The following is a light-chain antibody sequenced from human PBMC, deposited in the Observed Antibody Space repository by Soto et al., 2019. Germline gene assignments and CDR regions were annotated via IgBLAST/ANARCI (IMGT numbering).Light chain of an antibody. J-gene: IGLJ2*01. CDR3: SSYTRGSTLI. V-gene: IGLV2-14*01. Sequence: QSALTQPASVSGSPGQSITISCTGTSSDIGGYDYVSWYQPYPGKAPKLMIYEVSNRPSGVSNRFSGSKSGNTASLSISGLQAEDEADYYCSSYTRGSTLIFGGGTQLTVL. CDR2: EVS. CDR1: SSDIGGYDY.